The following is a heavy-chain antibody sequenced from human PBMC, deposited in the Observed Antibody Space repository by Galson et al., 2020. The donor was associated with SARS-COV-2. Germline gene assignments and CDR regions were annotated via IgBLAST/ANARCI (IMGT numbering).Heavy chain of an antibody. V-gene: IGHV3-33*01. CDR1: GFTFSSYG. CDR2: IWYEGSNK. CDR3: ARDSDSITIFGVATNYYYYYGMDV. D-gene: IGHD3-3*01. Sequence: TGGSLRISCAASGFTFSSYGMHWVRQAPGKGLEWVAVIWYEGSNKYNAESVKGRFTISRDNSKNTLYLQMNSLRAEDTAVYYCARDSDSITIFGVATNYYYYYGMDVWGQGTTVTVSS. J-gene: IGHJ6*02.